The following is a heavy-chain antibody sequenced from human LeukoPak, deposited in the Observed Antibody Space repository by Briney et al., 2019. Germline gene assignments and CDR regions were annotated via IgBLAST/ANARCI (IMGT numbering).Heavy chain of an antibody. Sequence: SETQSLTCTVSGGSISSYYWSWIRQPPGKGPEWIGYIYYSGSTNYNPSLKSRVTISVDTSKNQFSLKLSSVTAADTAVHYCARDKTLYYYDSTGVWYFDLWGRGTLVTVSS. V-gene: IGHV4-59*01. CDR3: ARDKTLYYYDSTGVWYFDL. CDR2: IYYSGST. D-gene: IGHD3-22*01. J-gene: IGHJ2*01. CDR1: GGSISSYY.